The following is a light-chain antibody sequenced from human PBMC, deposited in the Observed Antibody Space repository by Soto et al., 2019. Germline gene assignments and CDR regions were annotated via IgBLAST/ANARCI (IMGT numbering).Light chain of an antibody. CDR3: LQYNNWPMYT. J-gene: IGKJ2*01. CDR1: QTISNN. Sequence: EILMTQSPATLSVSPGEEATLSCRASQTISNNLAWFQQRPGQAPRLLIHGASIRATGVPARFSGSVSGTEFNLPITILQSEDVAFYSCLQYNNWPMYTFGQGTKLDIK. V-gene: IGKV3D-15*03. CDR2: GAS.